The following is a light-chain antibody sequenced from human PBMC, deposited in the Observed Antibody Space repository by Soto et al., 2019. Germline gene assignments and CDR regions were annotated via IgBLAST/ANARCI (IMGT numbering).Light chain of an antibody. CDR2: WAS. Sequence: DIVMTQSPDSLAVSLGERATVNCKSSQSLLFNSNNKNYLAWYQQKPGQPPKLLIYWASTRESGVPARFSGSGSGTDFTLTISSLQAEDVAVYYCHHYYSSPFTFGQGTKLGIK. CDR1: QSLLFNSNNKNY. J-gene: IGKJ2*01. CDR3: HHYYSSPFT. V-gene: IGKV4-1*01.